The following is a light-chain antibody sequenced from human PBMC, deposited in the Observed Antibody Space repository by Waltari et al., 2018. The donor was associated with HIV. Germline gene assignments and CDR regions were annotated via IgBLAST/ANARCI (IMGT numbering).Light chain of an antibody. J-gene: IGKJ1*01. V-gene: IGKV3-15*01. CDR1: QSVSSN. CDR2: GAS. CDR3: QQYNNWPPWT. Sequence: EIVMTQSPATPSVSPGERATLSCRASQSVSSNLAWYQQNPGQAPRLLIYGASTRATGVPARFSGSGSETEFTLTINGLQSEDFAVYYCQQYNNWPPWTFGQGTKVEIK.